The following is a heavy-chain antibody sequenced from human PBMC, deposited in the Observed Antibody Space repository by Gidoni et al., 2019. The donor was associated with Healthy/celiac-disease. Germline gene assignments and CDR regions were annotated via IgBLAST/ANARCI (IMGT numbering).Heavy chain of an antibody. CDR1: GGSFSGYS. V-gene: IGHV4-34*01. J-gene: IGHJ4*02. CDR3: ARLGDYYFDY. CDR2: INHSGRT. D-gene: IGHD4-17*01. Sequence: QVQLQQWGAGLLKPSETLSLTCAFYGGSFSGYSWSWIRQPPGKGLEWIGEINHSGRTNYNPSLKNRVTISVDTSKNQFSLKLSSVTAAYTAVYYCARLGDYYFDYWGQGTLVTVSS.